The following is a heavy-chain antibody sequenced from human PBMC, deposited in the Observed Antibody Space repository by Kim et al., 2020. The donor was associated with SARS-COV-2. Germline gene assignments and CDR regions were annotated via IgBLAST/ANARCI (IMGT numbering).Heavy chain of an antibody. CDR1: GFTFSSYG. Sequence: GGSLRLSCAASGFTFSSYGMHWVRQAPGKGLEWVAVISYDGSNKYYADSVKGRFTISRDNSKNTLYLQMNSLRAEDTAVYYCFLNYAYDAFDIWGQGTMVTVSS. J-gene: IGHJ3*02. CDR2: ISYDGSNK. D-gene: IGHD1-7*01. CDR3: FLNYAYDAFDI. V-gene: IGHV3-30*03.